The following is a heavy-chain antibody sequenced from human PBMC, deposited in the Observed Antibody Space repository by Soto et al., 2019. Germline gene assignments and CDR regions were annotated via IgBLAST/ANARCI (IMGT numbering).Heavy chain of an antibody. CDR2: VYCTGST. V-gene: IGHV4-59*01. D-gene: IGHD6-19*01. CDR1: GGSISGSY. Sequence: TLSLTCSVSGGSISGSYWSWIRQSPGKGLEWLGYVYCTGSTNYSPSLRSRVSISVDTSKNEFSLRLSSVTAADTAVYFCARSVAVPGAHIDYWGQGTQVTVSS. CDR3: ARSVAVPGAHIDY. J-gene: IGHJ4*02.